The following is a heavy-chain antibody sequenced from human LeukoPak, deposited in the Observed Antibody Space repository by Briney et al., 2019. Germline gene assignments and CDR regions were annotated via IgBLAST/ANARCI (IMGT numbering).Heavy chain of an antibody. Sequence: SETLSLTCTVSGGSISSYYWSWIRQPAGKGLEWIGRIYTSGSTNYNPSLKSRVTISVDTSKNQFSLKLTSVTAADTAVYYCARDRGSSGWFDYWGQGTLVTVSS. V-gene: IGHV4-4*07. CDR3: ARDRGSSGWFDY. CDR2: IYTSGST. D-gene: IGHD3-10*01. J-gene: IGHJ4*02. CDR1: GGSISSYY.